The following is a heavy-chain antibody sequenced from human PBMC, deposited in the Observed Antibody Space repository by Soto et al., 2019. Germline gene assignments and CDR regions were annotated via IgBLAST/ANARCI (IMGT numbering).Heavy chain of an antibody. Sequence: PSETLALTCTVSGGSIGSYYWSWIRQPPGKGLEWIGYIYYSGSTNYNPSLKSRVTISADASTKQFSLTLSSVTAADTAVYYCVRQGIGVLHGLVDVWGQGTTVTVSS. D-gene: IGHD1-26*01. J-gene: IGHJ6*02. V-gene: IGHV4-59*08. CDR3: VRQGIGVLHGLVDV. CDR1: GGSIGSYY. CDR2: IYYSGST.